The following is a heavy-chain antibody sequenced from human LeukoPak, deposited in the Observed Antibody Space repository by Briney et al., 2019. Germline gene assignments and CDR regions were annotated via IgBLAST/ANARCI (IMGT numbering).Heavy chain of an antibody. V-gene: IGHV4-59*01. CDR3: ARGYVAAAGTGWFYP. CDR1: GLSISSYY. J-gene: IGHJ5*02. CDR2: IYYSGST. Sequence: PSETLSLTCTVYGLSISSYYWSWIRHPPGKGLELIGYIYYSGSTNYNPSLKSRVPISVDTPKNQPTLKLSSVTAADTAVLYCARGYVAAAGTGWFYPRGKGTLVTV. D-gene: IGHD6-13*01.